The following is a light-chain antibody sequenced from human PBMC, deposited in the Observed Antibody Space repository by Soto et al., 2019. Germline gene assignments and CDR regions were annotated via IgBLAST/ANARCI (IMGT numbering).Light chain of an antibody. CDR2: DAS. V-gene: IGKV3-20*01. Sequence: EIVLTQSPGTLSLSPGERAALSCRASQSVGRNYLAWYQQNPGQAPRLLIYDASSRATGIPDRFSGSGSGTDFTLTISRLEPEDFAVYYCQQYAYSPITFGQGTRLDIK. CDR3: QQYAYSPIT. CDR1: QSVGRNY. J-gene: IGKJ5*01.